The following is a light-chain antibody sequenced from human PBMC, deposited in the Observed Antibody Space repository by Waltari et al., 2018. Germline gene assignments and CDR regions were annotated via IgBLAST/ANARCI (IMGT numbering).Light chain of an antibody. V-gene: IGLV1-40*01. Sequence: QSVLTQPSSVSGAPGQRVTISCNGSTSNIGATYDVHWYQPLPGTVPRFLISGYSNRPSGVPDGFSASKSGPSASLAIADLHVEDEADYYCHSYDSSLSTWLFGGGTKLTVL. CDR1: TSNIGATYD. CDR3: HSYDSSLSTWL. CDR2: GYS. J-gene: IGLJ3*02.